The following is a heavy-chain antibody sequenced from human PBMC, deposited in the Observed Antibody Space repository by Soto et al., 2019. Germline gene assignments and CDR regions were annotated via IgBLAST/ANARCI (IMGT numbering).Heavy chain of an antibody. CDR2: MYSGDTT. V-gene: IGHV3-53*01. CDR3: HGYGY. Sequence: EVRLVESGGGLIQPGGYLRLSCAVSGFSVRANYMSWVRQAPGKGLEWVSVMYSGDTTYYADSVKGRFIISRDISKNILYLQMNILRVEDTAVYYCHGYGYWGQGTLVTVSS. CDR1: GFSVRANY. D-gene: IGHD5-18*01. J-gene: IGHJ4*02.